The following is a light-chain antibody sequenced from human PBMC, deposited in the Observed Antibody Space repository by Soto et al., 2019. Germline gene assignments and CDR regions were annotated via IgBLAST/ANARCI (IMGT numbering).Light chain of an antibody. CDR2: KAS. J-gene: IGKJ1*01. CDR3: QQYNSYSKM. Sequence: DFQLTQSPSTLSASVGDRATIPCRASQSISGWLAWYQQTPGKAPNILIYKASTLESGVPSRFRGSGSGTECTLTISSLQPDDFETYYCQQYNSYSKMFGQGTKVDIK. CDR1: QSISGW. V-gene: IGKV1-5*03.